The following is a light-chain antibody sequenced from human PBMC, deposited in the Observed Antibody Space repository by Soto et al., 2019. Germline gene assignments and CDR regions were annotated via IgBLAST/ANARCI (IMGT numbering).Light chain of an antibody. V-gene: IGKV3-15*01. CDR3: QQYNNWPPIT. CDR2: GAS. Sequence: EIVMTQSPATLCVSPGERATLSCRASQSISSNLVWYQQKAGQAPRLLIYGASTRATGIPARFSGSGSGTEFTLTISSLQSEDFAVYYCQQYNNWPPITFGQGTRLEIK. CDR1: QSISSN. J-gene: IGKJ5*01.